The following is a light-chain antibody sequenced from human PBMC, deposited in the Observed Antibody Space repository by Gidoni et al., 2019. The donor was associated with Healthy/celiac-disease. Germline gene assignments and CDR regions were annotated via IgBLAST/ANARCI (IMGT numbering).Light chain of an antibody. CDR2: WAT. V-gene: IGKV4-1*01. CDR1: QSVLYNSNNKNY. CDR3: QKYYSTYT. Sequence: IVMTQSPASLPVSLGERATITCQSSQSVLYNSNNKNYLAWYQQKPGQPHKLLIYWATTREFGVPDRCSGSGSGTDFTLTSSSLQAEDVAVYYCQKYYSTYTFXXXTKLEIK. J-gene: IGKJ2*01.